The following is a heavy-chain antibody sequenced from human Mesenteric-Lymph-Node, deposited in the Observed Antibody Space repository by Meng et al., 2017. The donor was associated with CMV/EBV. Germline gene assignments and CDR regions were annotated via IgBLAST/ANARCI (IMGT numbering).Heavy chain of an antibody. Sequence: ESLKISGAASGFTFDDYGMSWVRQAPGKGLEWVSGINWNGGSTGYADSVKGRFTISRDNAKNSLYLQMNSLRAEDTALYYCARRWFGELPYYYYYGMDVWGQGTTVTVSS. D-gene: IGHD3-10*01. CDR3: ARRWFGELPYYYYYGMDV. J-gene: IGHJ6*02. CDR2: INWNGGST. CDR1: GFTFDDYG. V-gene: IGHV3-20*04.